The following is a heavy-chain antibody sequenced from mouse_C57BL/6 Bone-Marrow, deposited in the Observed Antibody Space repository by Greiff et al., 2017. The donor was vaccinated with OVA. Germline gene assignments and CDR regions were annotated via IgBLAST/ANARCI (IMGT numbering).Heavy chain of an antibody. CDR1: GFNIKDDY. V-gene: IGHV14-4*01. CDR2: FDPENGDT. CDR3: TTYRY. J-gene: IGHJ2*01. Sequence: VQLQQSGAELVRPGASVKLSCTASGFNIKDDYMHWVKDRPEQGLEWIGWFDPENGDTEYASKFQGKATITADTSSKTVYLHLSSLTSEDTAVYYCTTYRYWGQGTTLTVSS.